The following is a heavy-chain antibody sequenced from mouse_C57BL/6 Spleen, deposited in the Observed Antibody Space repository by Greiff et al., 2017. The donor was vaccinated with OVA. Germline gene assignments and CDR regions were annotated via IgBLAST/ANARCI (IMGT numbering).Heavy chain of an antibody. Sequence: VQLQQPGAELVKPGASVKVSCKASGYTFTSYWMHWVKQRPGQGLEWIGRIHPSDSDSNYNQKFTGKATLTVDKSSNTAYMQLSSLTSEDSAVYYCAISAGSGYGGYAMDYWGQGTSVTVSS. J-gene: IGHJ4*01. V-gene: IGHV1-74*01. CDR1: GYTFTSYW. D-gene: IGHD3-2*02. CDR2: IHPSDSDS. CDR3: AISAGSGYGGYAMDY.